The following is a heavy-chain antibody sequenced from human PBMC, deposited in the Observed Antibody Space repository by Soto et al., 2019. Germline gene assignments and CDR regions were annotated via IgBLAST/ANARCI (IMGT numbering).Heavy chain of an antibody. CDR3: ARVSAGRYYDSSGPLDY. V-gene: IGHV1-69*13. CDR1: GGTFSSYA. Sequence: GASVKVSCKASGGTFSSYAISWVRQAPGQGLEWMGGIIPIFGTANYAQKFQGRVTITADESTSTAYMELSSLRSEDTAVYYCARVSAGRYYDSSGPLDYWGQGNLVTVSS. CDR2: IIPIFGTA. D-gene: IGHD3-22*01. J-gene: IGHJ4*02.